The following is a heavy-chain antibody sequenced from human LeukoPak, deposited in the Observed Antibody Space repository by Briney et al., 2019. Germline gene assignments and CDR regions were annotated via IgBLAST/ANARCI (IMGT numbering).Heavy chain of an antibody. Sequence: GGSLRLSCAASGFTFSSYGMNWVRQAPGKGLEWVSYISSSGSTIYYADSVKGRFTISRDNAKNSLYLQMNSLRAEETAVYYCARGVGATTDNYLDYWGQGTLVTVSS. CDR1: GFTFSSYG. CDR3: ARGVGATTDNYLDY. J-gene: IGHJ4*02. D-gene: IGHD1-26*01. V-gene: IGHV3-48*03. CDR2: ISSSGSTI.